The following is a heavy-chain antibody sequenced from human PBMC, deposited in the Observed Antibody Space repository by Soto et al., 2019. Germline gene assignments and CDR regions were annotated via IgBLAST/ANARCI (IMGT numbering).Heavy chain of an antibody. Sequence: PGESLKISCKGSGYSFTSYWISWVRQMPGKGLEWMGRIDPSDSYTNYSPSFQGHVTISADKSISTAYLQWSSLKASDTAMYYCAITTRPDSGYDRTYYYYGMDVWGQGTTVTVSS. V-gene: IGHV5-10-1*01. CDR1: GYSFTSYW. CDR2: IDPSDSYT. J-gene: IGHJ6*02. D-gene: IGHD5-12*01. CDR3: AITTRPDSGYDRTYYYYGMDV.